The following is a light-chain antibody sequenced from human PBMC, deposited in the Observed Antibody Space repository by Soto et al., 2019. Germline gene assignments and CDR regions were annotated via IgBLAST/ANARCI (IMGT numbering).Light chain of an antibody. CDR1: QTISSW. V-gene: IGKV1-5*03. CDR2: KAS. Sequence: IQMTQSPSTLSGYVGDRVTIPCRASQTISSWLAWYQQKPGKAPKLLIYKASTLKSGVPSRFSGSGSGTEFTLTISSLQPDDFATYYCQHYNSYSEAFGQGTNVDIK. J-gene: IGKJ1*01. CDR3: QHYNSYSEA.